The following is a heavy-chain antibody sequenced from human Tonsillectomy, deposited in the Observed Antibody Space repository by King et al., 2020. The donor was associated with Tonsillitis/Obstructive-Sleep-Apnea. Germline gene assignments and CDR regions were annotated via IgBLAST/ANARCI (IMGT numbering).Heavy chain of an antibody. CDR3: PRLPTIPMLGVAPYYIVI. D-gene: IGHD3-3*01. Sequence: QLVQSGAEVKKSGASVKVSCKASGYTSSSYVITWGRQAPGQGLEWMGWISVHNGNTNYAQKVQGRVTMTTDTSTSTAYMDLRSLTSDDTAVYYSPRLPTIPMLGVAPYYIVIWGNGATVTVS. V-gene: IGHV1-18*01. CDR2: ISVHNGNT. CDR1: GYTSSSYV. J-gene: IGHJ6*03.